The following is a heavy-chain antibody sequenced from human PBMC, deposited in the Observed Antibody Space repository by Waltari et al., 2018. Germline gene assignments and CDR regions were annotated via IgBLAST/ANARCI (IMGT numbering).Heavy chain of an antibody. D-gene: IGHD4-17*01. CDR3: AKDDYGDEYFQH. CDR1: GSSFSDYA. V-gene: IGHV3-30*18. J-gene: IGHJ1*01. CDR2: ISHDATKK. Sequence: QVQLVESGGGVVQPGGSLRLSCTASGSSFSDYAMHWVRQAPGKGREWVALISHDATKKNYAQSLQGRFTISRDNSRNTLYLEINNVRVADTALYYCAKDDYGDEYFQHWGQGTLVTVSS.